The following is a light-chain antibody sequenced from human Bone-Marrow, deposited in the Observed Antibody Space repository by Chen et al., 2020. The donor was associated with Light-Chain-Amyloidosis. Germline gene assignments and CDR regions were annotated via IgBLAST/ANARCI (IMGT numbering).Light chain of an antibody. J-gene: IGKJ1*01. CDR3: HQYNSWPPWT. CDR1: QTVGTN. CDR2: DAS. Sequence: EIVMTQFPATLSVSPGEGATLSCRASQTVGTNLAWYQQKPGQAPRLLIFDASTRATRVPARFSGSASGTEFTLTISNLQSEDIAVYYCHQYNSWPPWTFGQGTKVDIK. V-gene: IGKV3-15*01.